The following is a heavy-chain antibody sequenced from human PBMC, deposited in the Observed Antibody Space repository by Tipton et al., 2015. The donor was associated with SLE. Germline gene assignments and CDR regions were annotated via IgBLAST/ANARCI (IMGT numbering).Heavy chain of an antibody. CDR3: ARDHYYGSGSLDY. CDR1: GFTFDDYG. D-gene: IGHD3-10*01. Sequence: SLRLSCAASGFTFDDYGMSWVRQVPGKGLEWVSNINWNGGNTGYADSVKGRFTISGDNAKNFLYLQMNSLRAEDTALYHCARDHYYGSGSLDYWGQGTLVTVSS. V-gene: IGHV3-20*01. J-gene: IGHJ4*02. CDR2: INWNGGNT.